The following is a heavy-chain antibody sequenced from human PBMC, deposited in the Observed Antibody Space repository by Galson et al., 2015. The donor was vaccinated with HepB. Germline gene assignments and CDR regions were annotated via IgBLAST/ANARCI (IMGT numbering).Heavy chain of an antibody. J-gene: IGHJ6*02. Sequence: VKVSCKASGYTFTSYDINWVRQATGQGLEWMGWMNPNSGNTGYAQKFQGRVTMTKSTSISTAYMELSSLRSEDTAVYYCARVPPYFSKSGCSSREGIDVWGQGTTVTVSS. CDR3: ARVPPYFSKSGCSSREGIDV. CDR1: GYTFTSYD. CDR2: MNPNSGNT. D-gene: IGHD6-19*01. V-gene: IGHV1-8*01.